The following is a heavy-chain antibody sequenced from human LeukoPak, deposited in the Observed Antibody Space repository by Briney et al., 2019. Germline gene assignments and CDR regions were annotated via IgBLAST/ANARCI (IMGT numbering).Heavy chain of an antibody. D-gene: IGHD3-9*01. CDR2: IYSGGST. V-gene: IGHV3-53*01. J-gene: IGHJ4*02. CDR1: GFTFSSYW. Sequence: GGSLRLSCAASGFTFSSYWMSWVRQAPGKGLEWVSVIYSGGSTYYADSVKGRFTISRDNSKNTLYLQMSSLRAEDTAVYYCARGPVRYFDWLSLDYWGQGTLVTVSS. CDR3: ARGPVRYFDWLSLDY.